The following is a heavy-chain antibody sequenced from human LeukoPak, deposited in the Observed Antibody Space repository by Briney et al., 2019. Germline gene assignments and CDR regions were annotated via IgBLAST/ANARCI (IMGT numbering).Heavy chain of an antibody. CDR1: GFAFSTFS. CDR2: ISGSSSTI. Sequence: PGGSLRLSCAASGFAFSTFSMSWVRQAPGKGLEWISYISGSSSTIYYADSVQGRFTISRDNAENSLYLQVSSLRDEDTAVYYCARGSREERSGWYGGYWGQGSLVTVSS. J-gene: IGHJ4*02. CDR3: ARGSREERSGWYGGY. V-gene: IGHV3-48*02. D-gene: IGHD6-19*01.